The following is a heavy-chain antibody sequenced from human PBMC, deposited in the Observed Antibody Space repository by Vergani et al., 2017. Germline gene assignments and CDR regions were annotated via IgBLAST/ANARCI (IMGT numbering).Heavy chain of an antibody. CDR3: ARLYCSSTSCYYYYYMDV. J-gene: IGHJ6*03. CDR2: IYYSGST. V-gene: IGHV4-59*01. CDR1: GGSISSYY. Sequence: QVQLQESGPGLVKPSETLSLTCTVSGGSISSYYWSWIRQPPGKGLEWIGYIYYSGSTNYNPSLKSRVTISVDTSKNQFSLKLSSVTAADTAVYYCARLYCSSTSCYYYYYMDVWGKGTTVTVSS. D-gene: IGHD2-2*01.